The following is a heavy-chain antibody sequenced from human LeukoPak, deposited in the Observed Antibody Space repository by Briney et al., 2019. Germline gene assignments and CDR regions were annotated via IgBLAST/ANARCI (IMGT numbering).Heavy chain of an antibody. CDR3: ARAGIAAAYGMDV. J-gene: IGHJ6*02. CDR1: GYTFSSYG. Sequence: GASVKVSCKASGYTFSSYGISWVRQAPGQGLKWMGWVKSYNGNTNYAQIFQGRVTMTTDTSTRTAYMELRSLRSDDTAVYYCARAGIAAAYGMDVWGQGTTVTVSS. CDR2: VKSYNGNT. D-gene: IGHD6-13*01. V-gene: IGHV1-18*01.